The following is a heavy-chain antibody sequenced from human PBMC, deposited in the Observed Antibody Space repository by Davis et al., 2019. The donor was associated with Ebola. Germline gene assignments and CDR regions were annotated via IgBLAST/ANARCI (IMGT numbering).Heavy chain of an antibody. CDR1: GFTFSSYG. CDR3: ARSSRRIMITFGGVMQDFGVDY. CDR2: IWYDGSNK. D-gene: IGHD3-16*01. Sequence: GESLKISCAASGFTFSSYGMHWVRQAPGKGLEWVAVIWYDGSNKYYADSVKGRFTISRDNSKNTLYLQMNSLRAKDTAVYYCARSSRRIMITFGGVMQDFGVDYWGQGTLVTVSS. J-gene: IGHJ4*02. V-gene: IGHV3-33*01.